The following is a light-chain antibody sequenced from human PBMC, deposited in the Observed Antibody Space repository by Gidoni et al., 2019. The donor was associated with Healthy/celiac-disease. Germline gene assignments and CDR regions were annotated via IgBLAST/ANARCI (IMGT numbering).Light chain of an antibody. CDR2: GAS. J-gene: IGKJ4*01. Sequence: EIVMTQSPATLSVSPGERATLSCRASQSVSSNLAWYQQKPGQAPRLLIYGASTKATGIPARFRGSGSGTKFTLTISSLQSEDFAVYYCQQYSDWPPLTFGGGTKVEIK. CDR1: QSVSSN. CDR3: QQYSDWPPLT. V-gene: IGKV3-15*01.